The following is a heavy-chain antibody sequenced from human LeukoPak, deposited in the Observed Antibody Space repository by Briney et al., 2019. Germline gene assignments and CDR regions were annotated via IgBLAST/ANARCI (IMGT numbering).Heavy chain of an antibody. Sequence: PSETLSHTCAVYGGSFSGYYWSWIRQPPGKGLEWIGEINHSGSTNYNPSLKSRVTISVDTSKNQFSLKLTSVTAADTAVYYCARDPTYDFWSGPALNYGMDVWGQGTTVTVSS. J-gene: IGHJ6*02. CDR2: INHSGST. CDR3: ARDPTYDFWSGPALNYGMDV. CDR1: GGSFSGYY. D-gene: IGHD3-3*01. V-gene: IGHV4-34*01.